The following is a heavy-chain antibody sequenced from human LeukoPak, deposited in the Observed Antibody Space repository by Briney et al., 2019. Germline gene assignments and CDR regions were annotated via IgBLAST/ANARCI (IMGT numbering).Heavy chain of an antibody. Sequence: ASVKVSCKVSGYTLTELSMHWVRQAPGKGLEWMGGFDPEDGETIYAQKFQGRVTMTEGTSTDTAYMELSSLRSEDTAVYYCATRFLEWLLSPFDWGQGTLVTVSS. CDR1: GYTLTELS. V-gene: IGHV1-24*01. CDR2: FDPEDGET. J-gene: IGHJ4*02. D-gene: IGHD3-3*01. CDR3: ATRFLEWLLSPFD.